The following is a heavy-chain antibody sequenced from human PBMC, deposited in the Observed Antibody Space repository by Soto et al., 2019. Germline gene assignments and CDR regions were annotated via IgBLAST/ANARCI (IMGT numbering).Heavy chain of an antibody. CDR3: ATKSVNCAGGSCRNHPSPVDL. V-gene: IGHV4-59*12. D-gene: IGHD2-15*01. J-gene: IGHJ4*02. Sequence: QVLLQESGPRLEKPSETLSLSCSVSGRLISGFYWSWIRQSPEKGLEWSGLLSHTGKNEYNPSLRRRLATSAETTKNQFNPKPNSVAAAETAAYYCATKSVNCAGGSCRNHPSPVDLGGQGMLVTVTS. CDR1: GRLISGFY. CDR2: LSHTGKN.